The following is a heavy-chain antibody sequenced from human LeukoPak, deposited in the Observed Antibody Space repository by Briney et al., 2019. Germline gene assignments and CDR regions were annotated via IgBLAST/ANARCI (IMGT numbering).Heavy chain of an antibody. CDR3: ARDQRGYAGSFDY. J-gene: IGHJ4*02. Sequence: GGSLRLSCAASGFTFSSYSMNWVRQAPGKGLEWVSSISSSSSYIYYADSVKGRFTISRDNAKNSLYLQMNSLRAEDTAVYYCARDQRGYAGSFDYWGQGTLVTVSS. V-gene: IGHV3-21*01. D-gene: IGHD1-1*01. CDR1: GFTFSSYS. CDR2: ISSSSSYI.